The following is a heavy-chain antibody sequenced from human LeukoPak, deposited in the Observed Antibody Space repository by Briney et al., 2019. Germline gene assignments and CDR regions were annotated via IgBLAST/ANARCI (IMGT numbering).Heavy chain of an antibody. Sequence: PGGSLRLSCAASGFTFSSYGMHWVRQAPGKGLEWVAVISYDGSNKYYADSVKGRFTISRDNSKNTLYLQMNSLRAEDTAVYYCARDTPDSSGYLGYWGQGTLVTVSS. CDR3: ARDTPDSSGYLGY. CDR2: ISYDGSNK. CDR1: GFTFSSYG. V-gene: IGHV3-30*03. D-gene: IGHD3-22*01. J-gene: IGHJ4*02.